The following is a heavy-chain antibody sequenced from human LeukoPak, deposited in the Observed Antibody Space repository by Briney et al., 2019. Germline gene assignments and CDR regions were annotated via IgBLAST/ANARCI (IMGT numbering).Heavy chain of an antibody. V-gene: IGHV4-31*03. D-gene: IGHD3-22*01. CDR2: IYYSGST. CDR1: GGSISSGGYY. J-gene: IGHJ3*02. CDR3: ARVAISYDSSGYYPDAFDI. Sequence: SETLSLTCTVSGGSISSGGYYWSWIRQHPGKGLEWIGYIYYSGSTYYNPSLKSRVTISVDTSKNQFSLKLSSVTAADTAVYYCARVAISYDSSGYYPDAFDIWGQGTMVTVSS.